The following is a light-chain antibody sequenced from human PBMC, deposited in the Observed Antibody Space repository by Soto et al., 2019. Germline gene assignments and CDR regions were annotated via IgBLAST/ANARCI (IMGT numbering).Light chain of an antibody. J-gene: IGKJ4*01. V-gene: IGKV1-39*01. CDR2: AAS. CDR3: QQANSFPLT. Sequence: DIQMTQSPSSLSASVGDRVAITCRASQSISGYLNWYQQKPGRAPKLLISAASSLQSGVPSRFSGSGSGTDFTLTISSLQPEDFATYYCQQANSFPLTFGGGTKV. CDR1: QSISGY.